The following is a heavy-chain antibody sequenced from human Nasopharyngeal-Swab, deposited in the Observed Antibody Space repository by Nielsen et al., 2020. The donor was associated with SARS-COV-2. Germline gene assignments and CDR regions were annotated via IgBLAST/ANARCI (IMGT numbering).Heavy chain of an antibody. Sequence: GESLKISCAASGFTFSDYYMSWVRQAPGKGLEWVSAISGSGGSTYYADSVKGRFTISRDNSKNTLYLQMNSLRAEDTAVYYCAKGLWFGELLSGLNYWGQGTLVTVSS. J-gene: IGHJ4*02. V-gene: IGHV3-23*01. CDR3: AKGLWFGELLSGLNY. CDR2: ISGSGGST. CDR1: GFTFSDYY. D-gene: IGHD3-10*01.